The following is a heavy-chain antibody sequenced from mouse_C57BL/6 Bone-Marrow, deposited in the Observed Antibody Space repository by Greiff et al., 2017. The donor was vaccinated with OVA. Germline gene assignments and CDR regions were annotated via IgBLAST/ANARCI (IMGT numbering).Heavy chain of an antibody. J-gene: IGHJ4*01. D-gene: IGHD4-1*01. CDR1: GFTFSSYA. Sequence: EVMLVESGGGLVKPGGSLKLSCAASGFTFSSYAMSWVRQTPEKRLAWVATLSDGGSYTYYPANVKGRFTISRDNAKNNLYLQMSHLKSEDTAMYYCAREGWDDDAMDYWGQGTSVTVSS. V-gene: IGHV5-4*01. CDR3: AREGWDDDAMDY. CDR2: LSDGGSYT.